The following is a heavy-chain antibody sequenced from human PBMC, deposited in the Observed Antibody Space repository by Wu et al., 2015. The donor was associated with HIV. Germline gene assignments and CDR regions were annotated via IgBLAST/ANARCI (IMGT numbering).Heavy chain of an antibody. CDR2: INPGSGDT. V-gene: IGHV1-2*02. Sequence: QVQLVQSGAEVKKPGASVRVSCKTSGYTFTGYYIHWVRLAPGQGLEWMGWINPGSGDTSYSQKLQNRVTMTRDTSISTAYMELNRLRFDDTAVYYCARDPQEVSGWYTHWGQGTLVTVSS. D-gene: IGHD6-19*01. J-gene: IGHJ4*02. CDR1: GYTFTGYY. CDR3: ARDPQEVSGWYTH.